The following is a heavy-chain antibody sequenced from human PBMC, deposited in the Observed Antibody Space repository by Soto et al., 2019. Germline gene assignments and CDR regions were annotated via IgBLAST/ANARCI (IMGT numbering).Heavy chain of an antibody. CDR3: ARDLGAVATLGLQN. CDR1: GFTFSNSG. Sequence: EVQLVESGGGLVKPGGSLRLSCAASGFTFSNSGMNWVRQAPGKGLEWVSYISSSSYIFYADSVKGRFTISRDNAKDALYLQMNSMRAEDTAVYYCARDLGAVATLGLQNWGQGALVTVSS. CDR2: ISSSSYI. V-gene: IGHV3-21*01. D-gene: IGHD5-12*01. J-gene: IGHJ1*01.